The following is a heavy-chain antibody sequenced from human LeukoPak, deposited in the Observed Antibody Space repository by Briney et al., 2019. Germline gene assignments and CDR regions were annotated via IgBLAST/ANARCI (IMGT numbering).Heavy chain of an antibody. Sequence: ASVRVSCKASGYPFSAHFLNWVRQAPGQGLEWMGIINPSGGSANYAQKFQGRVTMTRDTSTSTVYMELGSLRSEDTAVYYCARGRAAGSGWPFDYWGQGTLVTVSS. CDR3: ARGRAAGSGWPFDY. D-gene: IGHD6-19*01. CDR2: INPSGGSA. CDR1: GYPFSAHF. V-gene: IGHV1-46*01. J-gene: IGHJ4*02.